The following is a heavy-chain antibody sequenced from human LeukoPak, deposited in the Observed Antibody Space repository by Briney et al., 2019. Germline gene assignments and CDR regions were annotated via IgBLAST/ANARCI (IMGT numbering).Heavy chain of an antibody. J-gene: IGHJ4*02. CDR1: GGT. CDR2: IIPIFGTP. D-gene: IGHD3-22*01. V-gene: IGHV1-69*13. CDR3: ARMASSSGYYYLGLDS. Sequence: ASVKVSCKASGGTINWVRQAPGQGLEWMGGIIPIFGTPNYAQQFQGRVTITADESSRTAYMELSSLRSGDTAMYYCARMASSSGYYYLGLDSWGQGTLVTVSS.